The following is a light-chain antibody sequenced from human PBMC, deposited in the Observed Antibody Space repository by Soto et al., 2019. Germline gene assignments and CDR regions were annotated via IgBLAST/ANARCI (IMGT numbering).Light chain of an antibody. CDR3: QQYKNWPPIP. Sequence: EIVMTQSPATLSVSPGDRATLSCRASQSVTSNLAWYQQKPGQAPRLLIYGASTRATGIPARFSGSGSGTEFTLTIRSLQSEDFAVDFCQQYKNWPPIPFGQGTRLEIK. CDR1: QSVTSN. J-gene: IGKJ5*01. CDR2: GAS. V-gene: IGKV3-15*01.